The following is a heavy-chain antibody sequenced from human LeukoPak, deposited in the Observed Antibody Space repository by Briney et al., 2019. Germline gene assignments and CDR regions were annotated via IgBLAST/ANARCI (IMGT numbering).Heavy chain of an antibody. V-gene: IGHV3-53*01. CDR3: ASGGKYCTGGACYGD. CDR1: GFIVSDDY. CDR2: IYSGGAT. Sequence: GGSLRLSCAASGFIVSDDYISWVRQTPGKGLEWLSVIYSGGATFYADSVKGRFTISRDNSKNTVHLQMNSLRAEDTAVYYCASGGKYCTGGACYGDWGQGTLVTVSS. J-gene: IGHJ4*02. D-gene: IGHD2-8*02.